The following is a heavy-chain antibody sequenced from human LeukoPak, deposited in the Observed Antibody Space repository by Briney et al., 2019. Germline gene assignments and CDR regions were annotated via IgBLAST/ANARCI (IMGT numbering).Heavy chain of an antibody. Sequence: GASVKVSCKASDYPFTNFGVSWVRQAPGQGLEWMGWISGYNSKTHYPRKFQGRVTMTTDTSTSTAYMELSSLRSEDTAVYYCAREASEWSSPIAARHFDYWGQGTLVTVSS. CDR1: DYPFTNFG. V-gene: IGHV1-18*01. CDR2: ISGYNSKT. J-gene: IGHJ4*02. CDR3: AREASEWSSPIAARHFDY. D-gene: IGHD6-6*01.